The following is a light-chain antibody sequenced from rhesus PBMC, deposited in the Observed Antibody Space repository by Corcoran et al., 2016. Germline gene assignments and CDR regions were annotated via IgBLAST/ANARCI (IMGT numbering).Light chain of an antibody. V-gene: IGKV3-24*04. CDR2: GAS. Sequence: ETVVTQSPATLSLSPGERATLSCRASQSVGSYLAWYQQKPGQAPRLLIDGASSRATGIPDRYSGSGSGTDFSLPISSLEPEDVGVYYCQQSSNLWTFGQGTKVEIK. CDR3: QQSSNLWT. CDR1: QSVGSY. J-gene: IGKJ1*01.